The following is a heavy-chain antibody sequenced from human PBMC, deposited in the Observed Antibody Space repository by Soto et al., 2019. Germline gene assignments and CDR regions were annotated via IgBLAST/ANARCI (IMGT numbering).Heavy chain of an antibody. Sequence: QVQLQQSGPGLLKPSETLSLTCSVSGGSITDNYWTWIRQSPGKGLEWVGYIYYTGITNYNPSLKRRVTTSPDRSKNQFSLKLDSVTAADTAVYYCARALDYDFWGGRNWFDPWGQGTLVTVSS. CDR3: ARALDYDFWGGRNWFDP. CDR1: GGSITDNY. CDR2: IYYTGIT. V-gene: IGHV4-59*01. J-gene: IGHJ5*02. D-gene: IGHD3-3*01.